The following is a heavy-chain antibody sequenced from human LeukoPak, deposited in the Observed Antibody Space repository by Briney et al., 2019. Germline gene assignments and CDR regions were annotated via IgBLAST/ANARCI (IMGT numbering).Heavy chain of an antibody. D-gene: IGHD2-15*01. CDR2: MNPNSGNT. V-gene: IGHV1-8*02. J-gene: IGHJ3*02. Sequence: GASVKVSCKASGYTFTSYDINWVRQATGQGLEWMGWMNPNSGNTGYAQKFQGRVTMTEDTSTDTAYMELSSLRSEDTAVYYCATEGGGSLSNAFDIWGQGTMVTVSS. CDR1: GYTFTSYD. CDR3: ATEGGGSLSNAFDI.